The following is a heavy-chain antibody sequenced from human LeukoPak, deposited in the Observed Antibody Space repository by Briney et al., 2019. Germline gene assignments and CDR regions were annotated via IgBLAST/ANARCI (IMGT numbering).Heavy chain of an antibody. CDR1: GGSVSSGTYY. V-gene: IGHV4-61*01. J-gene: IGHJ4*02. CDR3: ARDRVRGNSNPFFDY. D-gene: IGHD4-11*01. Sequence: PSETLSPTCTVSGGSVSSGTYYWSWIRQPPGKGLEWIGYIYYSGSTNYNPSLKSRVTISVDTSKNQFSLKLNSVTAADTAVYYCARDRVRGNSNPFFDYWGQGTLVTVSS. CDR2: IYYSGST.